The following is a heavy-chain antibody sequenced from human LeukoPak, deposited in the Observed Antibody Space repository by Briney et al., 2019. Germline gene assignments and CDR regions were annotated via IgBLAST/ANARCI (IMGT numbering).Heavy chain of an antibody. D-gene: IGHD5-24*01. V-gene: IGHV1-2*02. Sequence: ASVKVSCKASGYTFTGYYMHWVRQAPGQGLEWMGWINPNSGGTNYAQKFQGRVAMTRDTSISTAYMELSRLRSDDTAVYYCARSGRDGYNLHRNSLKNWFDPWGQGTLVTVSS. CDR3: ARSGRDGYNLHRNSLKNWFDP. J-gene: IGHJ5*02. CDR1: GYTFTGYY. CDR2: INPNSGGT.